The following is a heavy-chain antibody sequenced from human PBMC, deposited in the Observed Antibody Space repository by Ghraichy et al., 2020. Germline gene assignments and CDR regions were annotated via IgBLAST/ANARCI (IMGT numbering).Heavy chain of an antibody. D-gene: IGHD3-3*01. CDR3: AKVDTTIFGVVIIGPSQNDYYGMDV. CDR2: ISGSGGST. V-gene: IGHV3-23*01. J-gene: IGHJ6*02. CDR1: GFTFSSYA. Sequence: GGSLRLSCAASGFTFSSYAMSWVRQAPGKGLEWVSAISGSGGSTYYADSVKGRFTISRDNSKNTLYLQMNSLRAEDTAVYYCAKVDTTIFGVVIIGPSQNDYYGMDVCGQGTTVTVSS.